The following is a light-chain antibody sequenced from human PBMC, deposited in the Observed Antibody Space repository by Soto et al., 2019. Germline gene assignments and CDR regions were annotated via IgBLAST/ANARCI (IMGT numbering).Light chain of an antibody. CDR2: GAS. J-gene: IGKJ4*01. V-gene: IGKV3-15*01. CDR3: HQYYKWPLT. Sequence: EIVMTQSPATLSVSPGERVTFACRASQSVDSNLAWYQHKPGQAPRLLISGASTGATGIPARFSGSGSGTEFTLTISSLLSEDFAVYYCHQYYKWPLTFGGGTKVDI. CDR1: QSVDSN.